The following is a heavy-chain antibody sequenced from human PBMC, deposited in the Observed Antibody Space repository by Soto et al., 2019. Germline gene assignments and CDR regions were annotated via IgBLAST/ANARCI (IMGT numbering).Heavy chain of an antibody. CDR1: GGTFSSYA. CDR2: IIPILGIA. V-gene: IGHV1-69*10. Sequence: ASVKVSCKASGGTFSSYAISWVRQAPGQGLEWMGGIIPILGIANYAQKFQGRVTITADKSTSTAYMELSSLRSEDTAVYYCARDLGYCGGDCYGGYWGQGTLVTVSS. D-gene: IGHD2-21*02. CDR3: ARDLGYCGGDCYGGY. J-gene: IGHJ4*02.